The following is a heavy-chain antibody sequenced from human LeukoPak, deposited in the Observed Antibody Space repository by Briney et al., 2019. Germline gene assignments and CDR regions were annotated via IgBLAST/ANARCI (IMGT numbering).Heavy chain of an antibody. CDR1: GFTFSSYS. V-gene: IGHV3-21*04. CDR3: AKRITMVRGVLIDY. D-gene: IGHD3-10*01. Sequence: GGSLRLSCAASGFTFSSYSMNWVRQAPGKGLEWVSSISSSSSYIYYADSVKGRFTISRDNSKNTLYLQMNSLGAEDTAVYYCAKRITMVRGVLIDYWGQGTLVTVSS. J-gene: IGHJ4*02. CDR2: ISSSSSYI.